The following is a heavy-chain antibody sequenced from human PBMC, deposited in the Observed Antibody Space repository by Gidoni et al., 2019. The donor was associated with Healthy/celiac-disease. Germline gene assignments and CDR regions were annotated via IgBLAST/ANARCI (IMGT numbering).Heavy chain of an antibody. CDR1: GFPFSSDC. J-gene: IGHJ2*01. V-gene: IGHV3-30*18. Sequence: QVQLVESGGGVVQPGSSLRLSCASSGFPFSSDCMHWVLQAPGKGLEWVAVISYDGSNKYYADSVKGRFTISRDNSKNTLYLQMNSLRAEDTAVYYCAKDGGGRYSYGRGWYFDLWGRGTLVTVSS. D-gene: IGHD5-18*01. CDR2: ISYDGSNK. CDR3: AKDGGGRYSYGRGWYFDL.